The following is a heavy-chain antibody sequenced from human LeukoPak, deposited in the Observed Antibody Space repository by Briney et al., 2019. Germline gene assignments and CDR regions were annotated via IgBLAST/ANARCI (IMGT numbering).Heavy chain of an antibody. CDR2: INWNGGST. D-gene: IGHD3-22*01. CDR1: GFTFDDYG. Sequence: GGSLRLSCAASGFTFDDYGMSWVRQAPGKGLEWVSGINWNGGSTGYADSVKGRFTISRDNAKNSLYLQMNSLRAEDTALYHCARVGYDSSGCYYSPWGQGTLVTVSS. V-gene: IGHV3-20*01. CDR3: ARVGYDSSGCYYSP. J-gene: IGHJ5*02.